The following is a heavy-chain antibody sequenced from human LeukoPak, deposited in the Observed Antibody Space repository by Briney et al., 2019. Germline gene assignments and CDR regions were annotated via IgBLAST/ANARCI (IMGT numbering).Heavy chain of an antibody. D-gene: IGHD6-13*01. CDR2: ISSSSVTI. J-gene: IGHJ4*02. CDR1: EFTFGSYN. V-gene: IGHV3-48*01. Sequence: GGSLRLSCAASEFTFGSYNMNWVRQAPGKGLEWVSYISSSSVTIYYADSVKGRFTVSRDNAKNSLYLQMNSLRAEDTAVYYCARSSIAAGGALDYWGEGTLVTVSS. CDR3: ARSSIAAGGALDY.